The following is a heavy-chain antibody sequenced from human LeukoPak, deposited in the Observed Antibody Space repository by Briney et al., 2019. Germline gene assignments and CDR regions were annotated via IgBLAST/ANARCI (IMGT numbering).Heavy chain of an antibody. CDR2: IYHSGST. D-gene: IGHD1-1*01. Sequence: PSETLSLTCAVSGYSISSGYYWGWIRQPPGKGLEWIGSIYHSGSTYFNPSLQSRVTISVDTSKNQFSLTLSSVTAAGTAVYFCARVSGSGTALDAFGIWGQGTMVTVSS. CDR1: GYSISSGYY. CDR3: ARVSGSGTALDAFGI. J-gene: IGHJ3*02. V-gene: IGHV4-38-2*01.